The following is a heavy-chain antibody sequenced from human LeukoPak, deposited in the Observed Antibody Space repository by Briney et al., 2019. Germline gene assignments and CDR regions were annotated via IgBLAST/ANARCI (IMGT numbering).Heavy chain of an antibody. D-gene: IGHD3-22*01. CDR1: GYTFTGYY. CDR2: INPNTGGT. CDR3: AREPGDYYDSSGYLFDY. J-gene: IGHJ4*02. V-gene: IGHV1-2*02. Sequence: ASVKVSCKASGYTFTGYYIHWVRQAPGQGLEWMGWINPNTGGTNYAQKFQGRVTMTRDMSTSTVYMELSSLRSEDTAVYYCAREPGDYYDSSGYLFDYWGQGTLVTVSS.